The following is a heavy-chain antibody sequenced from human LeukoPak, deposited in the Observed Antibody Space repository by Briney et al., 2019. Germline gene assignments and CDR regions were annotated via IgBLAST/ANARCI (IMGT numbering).Heavy chain of an antibody. V-gene: IGHV1-2*02. Sequence: GASVKVSCKASGYTFTGYYIHWVRQAPGQGLGCMGWINPNSGGTNYAQKFQGRVTMTRDTSISTAYMDLSRLRSDDTAVYYCARGSIVGATFDYFDYWGQGTLVTVSS. CDR3: ARGSIVGATFDYFDY. CDR1: GYTFTGYY. J-gene: IGHJ4*02. D-gene: IGHD1-26*01. CDR2: INPNSGGT.